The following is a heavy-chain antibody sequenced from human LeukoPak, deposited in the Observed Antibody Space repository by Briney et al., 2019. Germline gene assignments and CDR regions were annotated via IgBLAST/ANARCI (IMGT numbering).Heavy chain of an antibody. D-gene: IGHD5-18*01. CDR3: AREYRYRYGYFD. CDR2: ISSSGSTI. CDR1: GFTFSSYE. J-gene: IGHJ4*02. V-gene: IGHV3-48*03. Sequence: WGTLRLSCAASGFTFSSYEMNWVRQAPGKGLEWVSYISSSGSTIYYADSVKGRFTISRDNAKNSLYLQMNSLRAEDTAVYYCAREYRYRYGYFDWGQGTLVSVSS.